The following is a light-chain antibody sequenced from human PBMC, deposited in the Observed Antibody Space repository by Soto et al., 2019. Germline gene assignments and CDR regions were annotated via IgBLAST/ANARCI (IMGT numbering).Light chain of an antibody. Sequence: EIVLTQSPSTLSLSPGERATLSCRASQSVNNYLAWYQQRPGQAPRLLIYDASNRATGIPARFSGSGSGTDFTLTISSLEPEDFAVYYCQHFGDSPVTFGQGTRLEIK. CDR3: QHFGDSPVT. V-gene: IGKV3-11*01. CDR2: DAS. J-gene: IGKJ5*01. CDR1: QSVNNY.